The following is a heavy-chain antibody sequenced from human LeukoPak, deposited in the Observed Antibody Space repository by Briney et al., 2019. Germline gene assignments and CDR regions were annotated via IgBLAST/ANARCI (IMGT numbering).Heavy chain of an antibody. Sequence: ASVKVSCKASGYTFTAYYMHWVRQAPGQGLEWMGWLNPNTGGTNYAQKFQGRVTMPRDTSISTAYMELSRLRSDDTAVYYCAREGVGAANWFDPWGQGTLVTVSS. CDR1: GYTFTAYY. CDR2: LNPNTGGT. D-gene: IGHD1-26*01. CDR3: AREGVGAANWFDP. J-gene: IGHJ5*02. V-gene: IGHV1-2*02.